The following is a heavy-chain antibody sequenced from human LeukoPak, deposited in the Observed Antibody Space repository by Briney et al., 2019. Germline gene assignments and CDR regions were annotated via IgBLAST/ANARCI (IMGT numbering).Heavy chain of an antibody. D-gene: IGHD6-13*01. CDR1: GYTFTSYD. CDR2: MNPNSGNT. J-gene: IGHJ4*02. Sequence: ASVKLSCKASGYTFTSYDINWVRQATGQGLEWMGWMNPNSGNTGCAQKFQGRVSMTRNTSISTAYMELSSLRSEDTAVYYCARESSSSWDWGQGTLVTVSS. CDR3: ARESSSSWD. V-gene: IGHV1-8*01.